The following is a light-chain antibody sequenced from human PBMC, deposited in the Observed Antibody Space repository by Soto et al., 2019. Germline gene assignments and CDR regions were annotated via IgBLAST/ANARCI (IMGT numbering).Light chain of an antibody. CDR1: SSNIGAGYD. Sequence: QSVLTQPPSVSGAPGQRVTISCTGSSSNIGAGYDVHWYQLLPGTAPKLLIYDNNNRPSGVPDRFSGSKSGTSASLAITGLQTEDEADYYCQYYDSSLSESGWVFGGGTKLTVL. V-gene: IGLV1-40*01. CDR2: DNN. CDR3: QYYDSSLSESGWV. J-gene: IGLJ3*02.